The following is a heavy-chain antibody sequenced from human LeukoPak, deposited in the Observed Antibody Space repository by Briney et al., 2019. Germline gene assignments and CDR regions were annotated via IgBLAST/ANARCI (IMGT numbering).Heavy chain of an antibody. Sequence: AASVKVSCRASGGTFSSYAISCVRQAPGQRLGWRGGIIPILGTANYAQKFQGRVTITTDESTSTAYMELSSLRSEDTAVYYCARERGYSYGSDAFDIWGQGTMVTVSS. V-gene: IGHV1-69*05. CDR3: ARERGYSYGSDAFDI. CDR2: IIPILGTA. J-gene: IGHJ3*02. CDR1: GGTFSSYA. D-gene: IGHD5-18*01.